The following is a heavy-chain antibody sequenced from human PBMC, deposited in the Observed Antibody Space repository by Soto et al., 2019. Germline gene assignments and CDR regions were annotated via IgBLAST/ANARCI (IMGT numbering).Heavy chain of an antibody. CDR3: ARVSNILVRYRYHDAFDI. Sequence: AVKVSCKASGGTFSSYTISWVRQAPGQGLEWMGRIIPILGIANYAQKFQGRVTITADKSTSTAYMELSSLRSEDTAVYYCARVSNILVRYRYHDAFDIWCQATMVTVS. CDR1: GGTFSSYT. CDR2: IIPILGIA. J-gene: IGHJ3*02. V-gene: IGHV1-69*02. D-gene: IGHD3-16*02.